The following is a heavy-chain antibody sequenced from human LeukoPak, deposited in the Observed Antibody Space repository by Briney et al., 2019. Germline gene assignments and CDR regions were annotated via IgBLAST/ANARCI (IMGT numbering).Heavy chain of an antibody. D-gene: IGHD4-17*01. CDR2: IYTSGST. CDR3: ASETDYGDYGIY. J-gene: IGHJ4*02. Sequence: SQTLSLTCTVSGGSISSGSYYWSWIRQPAGKGLEWIGRIYTSGSTNYNPSLKSRVTISVDTSKNQFSLKLSSVTAADTAVYYCASETDYGDYGIYWGQGTLVTVSS. V-gene: IGHV4-61*02. CDR1: GGSISSGSYY.